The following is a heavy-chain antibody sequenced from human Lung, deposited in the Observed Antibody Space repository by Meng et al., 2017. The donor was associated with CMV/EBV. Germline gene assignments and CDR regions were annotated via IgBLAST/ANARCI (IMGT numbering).Heavy chain of an antibody. CDR1: GFTFSSYG. D-gene: IGHD6-6*01. J-gene: IGHJ6*02. CDR2: IRYDGSNK. Sequence: GESXKISCAASGFTFSSYGMHWVRQAPGKGLEWVAFIRYDGSNKYYADSVKGRFTISRDNSKNTLYLQMNSLRAEDTAVYYCAKGDLGSSPYYYYYGMDVWGQGTTVTVSS. CDR3: AKGDLGSSPYYYYYGMDV. V-gene: IGHV3-30*02.